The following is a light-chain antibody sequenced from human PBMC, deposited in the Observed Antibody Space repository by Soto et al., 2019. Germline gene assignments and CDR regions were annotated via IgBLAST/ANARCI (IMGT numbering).Light chain of an antibody. Sequence: DIQMTQSPSTLSASVGDRVTITCRASQSISPWLAWYQQKPGRAPKLLIYKASNLESGVPSRFSGSGSGTEFTLTISSLQPDDFATYYCQHYKTYSQTFGQGTKVEIK. CDR1: QSISPW. V-gene: IGKV1-5*03. CDR3: QHYKTYSQT. J-gene: IGKJ1*01. CDR2: KAS.